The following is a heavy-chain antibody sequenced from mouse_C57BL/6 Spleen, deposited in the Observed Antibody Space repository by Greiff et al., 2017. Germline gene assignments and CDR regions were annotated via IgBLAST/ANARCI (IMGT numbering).Heavy chain of an antibody. CDR3: ARSNYDYDDGFAY. Sequence: VQLQQPGAELVRPGTSVKLSCKASGYTFTSYWMHWVKQRPGQGLEWIGVIDPSDSYTNYNQKFKGKATLTVDTSSSTAYMQLSSLTSEDSAVYYCARSNYDYDDGFAYWGQGTLVTVSA. CDR2: IDPSDSYT. CDR1: GYTFTSYW. V-gene: IGHV1-59*01. D-gene: IGHD2-4*01. J-gene: IGHJ3*01.